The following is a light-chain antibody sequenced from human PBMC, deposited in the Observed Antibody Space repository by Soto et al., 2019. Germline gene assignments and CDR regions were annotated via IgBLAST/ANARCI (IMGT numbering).Light chain of an antibody. CDR1: SSNIGKNY. CDR2: EDN. V-gene: IGLV1-51*01. J-gene: IGLJ2*01. CDR3: GTWDYSLSAGVV. Sequence: QSVLTQPPSVSAAAGQTATISCSGSSSNIGKNYVSWYQQLPGTAPKLLIYEDNKRPSGIPDRFSGSKSGTSATLGITGLQTGDEADYYCGTWDYSLSAGVVFGGGTKLTVL.